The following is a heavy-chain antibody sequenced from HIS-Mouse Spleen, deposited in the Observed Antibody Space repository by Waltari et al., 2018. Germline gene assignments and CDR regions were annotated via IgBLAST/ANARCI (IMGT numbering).Heavy chain of an antibody. Sequence: EVQLVESGGGLIQPGGSLRLSCAASGFTVSSNYLSWVRQPPGKGLEWVSVIYSGGSTYYADSVKGRFTISRDNSKNTLYLQMNSLRAEDTAVYYCARDTVIAARSYGMDVWGQGTTVTVSS. V-gene: IGHV3-53*01. J-gene: IGHJ6*02. CDR2: IYSGGST. CDR1: GFTVSSNY. CDR3: ARDTVIAARSYGMDV. D-gene: IGHD6-6*01.